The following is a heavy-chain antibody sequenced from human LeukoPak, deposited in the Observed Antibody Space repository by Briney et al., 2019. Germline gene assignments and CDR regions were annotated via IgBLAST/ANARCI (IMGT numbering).Heavy chain of an antibody. Sequence: SQTLSLTXTVSGASISSGSYFWSWVRQPAGKALEWIGRFHTSGGTNYNPSLESRVTISVDTSKNQFSLKLTSVTAADTAVYYCASTVFGVTYNWFDPWGQGTLVTVSS. V-gene: IGHV4-61*02. CDR1: GASISSGSYF. CDR2: FHTSGGT. J-gene: IGHJ5*02. CDR3: ASTVFGVTYNWFDP. D-gene: IGHD3-3*01.